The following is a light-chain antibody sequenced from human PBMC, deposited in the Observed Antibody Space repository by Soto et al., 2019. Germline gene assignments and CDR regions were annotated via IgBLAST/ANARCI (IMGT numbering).Light chain of an antibody. CDR2: DNN. CDR3: GTWDSSLSAV. V-gene: IGLV1-51*01. CDR1: SSNIGNNY. J-gene: IGLJ1*01. Sequence: QSVLTQPPSVSAAPGQKVTISCSGSSSNIGNNYVSWYQQLPGTAPKLLIYDNNKRPSGIPDRFSGSKSATSATLGITGLQTGDEADYYCGTWDSSLSAVFGSGTNVTVL.